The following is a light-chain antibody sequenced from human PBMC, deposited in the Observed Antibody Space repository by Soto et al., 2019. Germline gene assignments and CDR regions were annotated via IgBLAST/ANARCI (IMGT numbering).Light chain of an antibody. CDR3: QQYDYSVWT. CDR1: QSVSTNN. Sequence: IVLTQSPGTLSSSPGERATLSCRASQSVSTNNLAWYQQRPGRAPRLLIYAASRRATGIPDRFSGSGSGTDFTLTISRLEPEELAVYYCQQYDYSVWTFGQGTKVAIK. CDR2: AAS. V-gene: IGKV3-20*01. J-gene: IGKJ1*01.